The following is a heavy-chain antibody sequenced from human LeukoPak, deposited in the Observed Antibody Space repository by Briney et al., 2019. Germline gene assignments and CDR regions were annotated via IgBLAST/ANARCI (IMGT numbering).Heavy chain of an antibody. CDR1: GFTFSSYS. V-gene: IGHV3-21*01. Sequence: GGSPRLSCAASGFTFSSYSMNWVRQAPGKGLEWVSSISSSSSYIYYADSVKGRFTISRDNAKNSLYLQMNSLRAEDTAVYYCARDLRDILTGPYYYYYGMDVWGQGTTVTVSS. D-gene: IGHD3-9*01. J-gene: IGHJ6*02. CDR2: ISSSSSYI. CDR3: ARDLRDILTGPYYYYYGMDV.